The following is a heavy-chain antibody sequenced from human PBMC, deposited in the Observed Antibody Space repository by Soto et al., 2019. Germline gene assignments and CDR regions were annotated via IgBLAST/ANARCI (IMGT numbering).Heavy chain of an antibody. V-gene: IGHV1-69*06. CDR1: GGTFSSYA. J-gene: IGHJ3*02. CDR2: IIPIFGTA. D-gene: IGHD5-12*01. Sequence: SVKVSCKASGGTFSSYAISWVRQAPGQGLEWMGGIIPIFGTANYAQKFQGRVTITADKSTSTAYMELSSLRSEDTAVYYCARDRATPRTRGAFDIWGQGTMVTVSS. CDR3: ARDRATPRTRGAFDI.